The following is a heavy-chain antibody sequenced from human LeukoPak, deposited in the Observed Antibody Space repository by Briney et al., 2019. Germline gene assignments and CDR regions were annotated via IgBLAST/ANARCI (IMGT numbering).Heavy chain of an antibody. Sequence: PSETLSLTCTVSGYSISSGYYWGWIRQPPGKGLEWIGSIYHSGSTYYNPSLKSRVTISVDTSKNQFSLKLSSVTAADTAVYYCARYGPKYYYGSGSYPRYYYYYYMDVWGKGTTVTISS. CDR3: ARYGPKYYYGSGSYPRYYYYYYMDV. J-gene: IGHJ6*03. D-gene: IGHD3-10*01. CDR1: GYSISSGYY. V-gene: IGHV4-38-2*02. CDR2: IYHSGST.